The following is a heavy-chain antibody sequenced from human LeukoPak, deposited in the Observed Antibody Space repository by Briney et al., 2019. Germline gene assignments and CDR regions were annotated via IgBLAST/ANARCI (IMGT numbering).Heavy chain of an antibody. J-gene: IGHJ4*02. V-gene: IGHV4-31*03. Sequence: SETLSLTCTVSGDFIGSGSYYYNWIRQHPGKGLEWIGYIYHTGITSYNPSLKGRVIMSVDKSMNQLSLKVSSLNAADTSVYYCAASSGVTLGRFWGQGTLVTVSS. CDR1: GDFIGSGSYY. CDR3: AASSGVTLGRF. D-gene: IGHD4/OR15-4a*01. CDR2: IYHTGIT.